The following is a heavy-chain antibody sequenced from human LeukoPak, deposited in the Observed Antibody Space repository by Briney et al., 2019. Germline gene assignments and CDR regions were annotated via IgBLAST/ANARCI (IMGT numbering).Heavy chain of an antibody. CDR2: ISGSGGST. D-gene: IGHD3-9*01. V-gene: IGHV3-23*01. CDR1: GFTFSNFG. CDR3: AKCILTGYYKGYMDV. J-gene: IGHJ6*03. Sequence: PGGSLRLSCAASGFTFSNFGMSWVRQAPGKGLDWVSAISGSGGSTYHADSVKGRFTISRDNSKNTLYLQMNSLRAEDTAVYYCAKCILTGYYKGYMDVWGKGTTVTISS.